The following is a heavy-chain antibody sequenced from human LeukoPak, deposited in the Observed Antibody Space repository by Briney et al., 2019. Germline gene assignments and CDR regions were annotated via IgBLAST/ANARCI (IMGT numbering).Heavy chain of an antibody. V-gene: IGHV3-21*01. CDR2: ISSSSSYI. Sequence: GGSLRLSCAASGLTFSSYSMNWVRQAPGRGLEWVSSISSSSSYIYYADSVKGRFTISRDNAKNSLYLQMNSLRAEDTAVYYCARDGPRDGYTSHYYDYWGQGTLVTVSS. CDR1: GLTFSSYS. D-gene: IGHD5-24*01. CDR3: ARDGPRDGYTSHYYDY. J-gene: IGHJ4*02.